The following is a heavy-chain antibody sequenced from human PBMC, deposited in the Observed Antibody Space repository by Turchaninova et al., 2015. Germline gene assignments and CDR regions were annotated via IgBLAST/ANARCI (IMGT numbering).Heavy chain of an antibody. J-gene: IGHJ3*01. Sequence: LLESGGGLVQPGGSLRLSCAASGFTFSNYAMRWVRQAPVKGLKWVSSISGSAGSTYYADAVKGRLTISRHNSKDTLYLQMNSLRAEDTAIYYCAKETYVLRVYDFWGQGTMVTVSS. CDR2: ISGSAGST. CDR1: GFTFSNYA. CDR3: AKETYVLRVYDF. D-gene: IGHD3-3*01. V-gene: IGHV3-23*01.